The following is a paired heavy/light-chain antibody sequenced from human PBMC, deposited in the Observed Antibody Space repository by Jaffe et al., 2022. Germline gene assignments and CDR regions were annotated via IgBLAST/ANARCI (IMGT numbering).Heavy chain of an antibody. CDR1: GITFSSFG. CDR2: IRYDGSNQ. J-gene: IGHJ4*02. D-gene: IGHD1-26*01. Sequence: QVQLLESGGGVVQPGGSLILSCAASGITFSSFGMHWVRQAPGKGLEWVAFIRYDGSNQYYADSVKGRFTISRDNSKNTLYLQMNSLRADDTAVYYCAQAERRQYDGTYYLGQIDFWGQGTLVTVSS. V-gene: IGHV3-30*02. CDR3: AQAERRQYDGTYYLGQIDF.
Light chain of an antibody. Sequence: QSVVTQPPSASGTPGQRVTISCSGSSSNIGRHTVNWYQQVPGTAPKLLIYNNDQRPSGVPDRFSGSKSGTSASLAFSGLQSEDEADYYCAAWDDSLNGLVFGGGTKVTVL. CDR3: AAWDDSLNGLV. V-gene: IGLV1-44*01. CDR2: NND. J-gene: IGLJ2*01. CDR1: SSNIGRHT.